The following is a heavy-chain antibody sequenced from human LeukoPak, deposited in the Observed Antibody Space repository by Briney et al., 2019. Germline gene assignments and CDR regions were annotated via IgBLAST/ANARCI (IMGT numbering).Heavy chain of an antibody. CDR1: GGSISSYY. V-gene: IGHV4-59*01. J-gene: IGHJ3*02. CDR2: IYYSGST. D-gene: IGHD1-26*01. CDR3: ARDRVLSGSHSDAFDI. Sequence: PSETLSLTCTVSGGSISSYYWSWIRQPPGKGLEWIGYIYYSGSTNYNPSLKSRVTISVDTSKNQFSLKLSSVTAADTAVYYCARDRVLSGSHSDAFDIWGQGTMVTVSS.